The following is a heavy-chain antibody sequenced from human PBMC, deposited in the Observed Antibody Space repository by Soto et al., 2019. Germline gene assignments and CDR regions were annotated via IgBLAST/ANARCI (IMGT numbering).Heavy chain of an antibody. J-gene: IGHJ5*02. CDR1: GDSISTPHYF. Sequence: SETLSLTCTVSGDSISTPHYFWGWIRQPPGKGLEWIGSIYYSGSTYYNPSLKSRVMVSVDTSKNQFSLKLISVTAADTAVYYCARHPSDFWFDPWGQGTLVTVSS. CDR3: ARHPSDFWFDP. CDR2: IYYSGST. D-gene: IGHD2-21*02. V-gene: IGHV4-39*01.